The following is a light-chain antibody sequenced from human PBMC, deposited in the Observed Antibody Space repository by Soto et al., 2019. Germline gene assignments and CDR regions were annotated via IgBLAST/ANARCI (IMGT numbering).Light chain of an antibody. Sequence: EIVLTQSPGTRSLSPGERATLSCRASQSVSSSYLAWYQQKLGQAPRLLIYGASSRATGIPDRFSGSGSGTDFTLTISRLEPEDFAVYYCQQYGSSPRTFGQGTKVDIK. CDR3: QQYGSSPRT. V-gene: IGKV3-20*01. J-gene: IGKJ1*01. CDR2: GAS. CDR1: QSVSSSY.